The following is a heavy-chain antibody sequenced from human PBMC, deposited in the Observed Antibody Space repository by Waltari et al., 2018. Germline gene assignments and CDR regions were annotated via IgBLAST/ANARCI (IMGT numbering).Heavy chain of an antibody. CDR1: RSSISSGDYY. CDR3: AREGLYCSSTSCYDEAFDI. Sequence: QVQLQESCPGLVKPSQTLSLPCTVSRSSISSGDYYWSWIRQPPGKGLEWIGFLSSSGSTYYNPSLKSRVTISVDTSKNQFSLKLSSVTAADTAVYYCAREGLYCSSTSCYDEAFDIWGQGTMVTVSS. D-gene: IGHD2-2*01. J-gene: IGHJ3*02. V-gene: IGHV4-30-4*08. CDR2: LSSSGST.